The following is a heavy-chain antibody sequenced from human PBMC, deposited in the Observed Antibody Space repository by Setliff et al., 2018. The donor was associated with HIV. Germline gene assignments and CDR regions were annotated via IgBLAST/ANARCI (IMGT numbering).Heavy chain of an antibody. D-gene: IGHD6-25*01. CDR3: ARVLPYNSALDN. CDR1: GYSLSNTY. V-gene: IGHV3-66*03. Sequence: SCKASGYSLSNTYMAWVRQAPGKRPEWVSTLYGSGDSYHADSVKGRFTLSRDTSKNTMYLQMNSLRREDTAVYYCARVLPYNSALDNWGQGTLVTVSS. J-gene: IGHJ4*02. CDR2: LYGSGDS.